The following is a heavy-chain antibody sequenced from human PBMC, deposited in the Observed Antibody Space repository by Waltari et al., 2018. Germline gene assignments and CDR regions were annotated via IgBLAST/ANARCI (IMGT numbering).Heavy chain of an antibody. D-gene: IGHD7-27*01. CDR2: IYSGGSST. CDR1: GFTCISYA. CDR3: AKPRTGGWAIRNYFDY. Sequence: EVQLLESGGGLVQPGGSLRLSCAASGFTCISYAMSWVRPAQRKGLEWVSVIYSGGSSTYYADSVKGRFTISRDNSKNTLYLQMNSLRAEDTAVYYCAKPRTGGWAIRNYFDYWGQGTLVTVSS. V-gene: IGHV3-23*03. J-gene: IGHJ4*02.